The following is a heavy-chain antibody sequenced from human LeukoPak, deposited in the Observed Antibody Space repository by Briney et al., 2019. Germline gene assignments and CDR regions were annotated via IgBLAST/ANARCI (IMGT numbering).Heavy chain of an antibody. J-gene: IGHJ4*02. D-gene: IGHD1-26*01. CDR1: GFTFSNYA. Sequence: GGSLRLSCAASGFTFSNYAMHWVRQATGKGLEWVSAIGTAGVTFYPGSVKGRFTISRENAKNSLYLQMNSLRAEDTAVYYCARQMTPHGNFDYWGQGTLVTVSS. V-gene: IGHV3-13*01. CDR2: IGTAGVT. CDR3: ARQMTPHGNFDY.